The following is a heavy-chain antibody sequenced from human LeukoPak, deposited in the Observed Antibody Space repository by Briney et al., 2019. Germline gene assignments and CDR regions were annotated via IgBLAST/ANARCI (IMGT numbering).Heavy chain of an antibody. CDR1: GGSISSYY. CDR2: IYYSGST. D-gene: IGHD6-13*01. Sequence: SETLSLTCTVSGGSISSYYWSWIRQPPGKGLEWIGYIYYSGSTYYNPSLKSRVTISVDTSKNQFSLKLSSVTAADTAVYYCAKWMAAAGKTYGMDVWGQGTTVTVSS. V-gene: IGHV4-59*12. CDR3: AKWMAAAGKTYGMDV. J-gene: IGHJ6*01.